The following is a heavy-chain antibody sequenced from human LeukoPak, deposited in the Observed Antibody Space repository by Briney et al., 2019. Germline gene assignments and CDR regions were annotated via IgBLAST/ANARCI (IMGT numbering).Heavy chain of an antibody. J-gene: IGHJ4*02. V-gene: IGHV1-8*01. CDR2: MNPNSGNT. CDR1: GYTFTSYD. CDR3: ARGTRRYCSGGSCSFFDH. Sequence: ASVKVSCKASGYTFTSYDINWVRQATGQGLEWMGWMNPNSGNTGYAQKFQGRVTMTRNTSISTAYMELSSLRSEDTAVYYCARGTRRYCSGGSCSFFDHWGQGTLVTVSS. D-gene: IGHD2-15*01.